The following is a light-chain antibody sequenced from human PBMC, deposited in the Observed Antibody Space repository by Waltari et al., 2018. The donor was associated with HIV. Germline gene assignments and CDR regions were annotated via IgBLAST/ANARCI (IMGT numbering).Light chain of an antibody. CDR3: HQYGTSPRT. J-gene: IGKJ2*01. Sequence: EIVLAQSPRTLSLSPGERATLSCRASQTVTSNYLAWYQVRPGQAPRLLIYGASIRATGVPDKFSGSGSGTDFTLTIGRLEPEDFAVYYCHQYGTSPRTFGQGSKLEIK. CDR2: GAS. V-gene: IGKV3-20*01. CDR1: QTVTSNY.